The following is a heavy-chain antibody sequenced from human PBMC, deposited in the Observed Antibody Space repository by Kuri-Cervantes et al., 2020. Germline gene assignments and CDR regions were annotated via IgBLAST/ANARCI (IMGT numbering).Heavy chain of an antibody. Sequence: ASVKVSCKASGYTFTGYYMHWVRQAPGQGLEWMGWINPNSGGTNYAQKFQGRVTMTRDTSISTAYMELSRLRSDDTAVYYCARAQDWDEAYFDFWGRGTLVTVSS. CDR1: GYTFTGYY. J-gene: IGHJ2*01. CDR3: ARAQDWDEAYFDF. D-gene: IGHD1-1*01. CDR2: INPNSGGT. V-gene: IGHV1-2*02.